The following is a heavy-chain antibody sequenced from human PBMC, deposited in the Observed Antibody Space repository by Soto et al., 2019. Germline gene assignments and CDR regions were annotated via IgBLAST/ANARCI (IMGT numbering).Heavy chain of an antibody. D-gene: IGHD5-18*01. CDR1: PAVFSAHY. Sequence: PSATFYVTFACYPAVFSAHYWSWISQPPGEGLGWIGEIDHSGSTNYTPSLKSRVTIPVDTSKNQFSLKLSSVTAADTAVYYCARGHSLSYGHSGNWFDPWGQGNLVTGSS. J-gene: IGHJ5*02. V-gene: IGHV4-34*01. CDR3: ARGHSLSYGHSGNWFDP. CDR2: IDHSGST.